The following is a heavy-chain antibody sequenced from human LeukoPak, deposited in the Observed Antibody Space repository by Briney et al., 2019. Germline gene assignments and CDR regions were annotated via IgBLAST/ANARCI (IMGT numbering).Heavy chain of an antibody. D-gene: IGHD2-2*01. J-gene: IGHJ4*01. CDR2: VYHGGNT. Sequence: KPSGTLSLTCAVFGASIISDDWWSWVRQSPGKGLEWIGEVYHGGNTNYNPSLKSRVTMSVDTSKKQFTLKLSSATAADTAIYFCASDFSNWGHGTLVTVSS. CDR3: ASDFSN. V-gene: IGHV4-4*02. CDR1: GASIISDDW.